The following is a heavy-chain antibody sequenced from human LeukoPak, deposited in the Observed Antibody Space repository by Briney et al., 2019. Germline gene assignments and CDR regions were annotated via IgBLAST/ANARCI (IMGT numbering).Heavy chain of an antibody. V-gene: IGHV1-3*01. D-gene: IGHD6-13*01. Sequence: ASVTVSFTASGYTFTNYIIHWVRQAPGQRLEWMGWINPGNGNTKYSQNFQGRVTITTDTSASTAYMELSSLRFEDTAVYYCARDIDRVFNWFDPWGQGTQVTVSS. CDR2: INPGNGNT. CDR1: GYTFTNYI. J-gene: IGHJ5*02. CDR3: ARDIDRVFNWFDP.